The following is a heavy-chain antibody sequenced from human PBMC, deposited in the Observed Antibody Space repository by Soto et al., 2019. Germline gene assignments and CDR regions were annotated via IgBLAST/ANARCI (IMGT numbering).Heavy chain of an antibody. CDR1: GLTFSDYY. J-gene: IGHJ4*02. Sequence: GGSVRLSCAASGLTFSDYYMSWIRQAPGKGLEWVSYISSSRSYTNYADSVKGRLTISRDNSKNSLYLQMTSLRAEDTAVYYCARDPPGGYYYFFDYWGQGTMVTVSS. CDR3: ARDPPGGYYYFFDY. V-gene: IGHV3-11*06. CDR2: ISSSRSYT. D-gene: IGHD3-22*01.